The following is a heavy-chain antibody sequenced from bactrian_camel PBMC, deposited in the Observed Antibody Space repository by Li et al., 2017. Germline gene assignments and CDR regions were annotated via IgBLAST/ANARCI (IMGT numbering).Heavy chain of an antibody. D-gene: IGHD1*01. Sequence: VQLVESGGDLVQPGGSLTLSCAASGFTFSGYGMTWVRQAPGKGLEWLSSICGDGTNTNYADSVKGRFTISGDSSKKTVYLQMDSLKPEDTAAYYCVADGSTWYWYVYWGQGTQVTVS. J-gene: IGHJ4*01. V-gene: IGHV3S6*01. CDR3: VADGSTWYWYVY. CDR2: ICGDGTNT. CDR1: GFTFSGYG.